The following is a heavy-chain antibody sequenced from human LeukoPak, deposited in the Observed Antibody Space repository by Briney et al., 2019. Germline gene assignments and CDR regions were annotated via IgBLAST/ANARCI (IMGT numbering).Heavy chain of an antibody. CDR2: IYSGGST. CDR3: ARDPGDYYGSGSSDAFDI. V-gene: IGHV3-66*01. J-gene: IGHJ3*02. Sequence: PGGSLRLSCAASGFTVSSNYMSWVRQAPGKGLEWVSVIYSGGSTYYADSVKGRFTISRDNSKNTLYLQMNSLRAEDTAVYYCARDPGDYYGSGSSDAFDIWGQGTMVTVSS. CDR1: GFTVSSNY. D-gene: IGHD3-10*01.